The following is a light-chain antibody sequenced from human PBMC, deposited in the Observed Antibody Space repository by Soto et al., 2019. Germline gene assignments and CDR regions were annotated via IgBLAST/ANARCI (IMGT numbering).Light chain of an antibody. V-gene: IGLV2-14*01. CDR2: EVR. J-gene: IGLJ1*01. CDR3: TSYTTSSTYV. CDR1: SSDVGGYTY. Sequence: QSVLTQPASVSGSPGQSITISCTGTSSDVGGYTYVSWYQQHPGKAPKLMIYEVRNRPSGVSNRFSGSKSGNTASLTISGLQAEDEADYYCTSYTTSSTYVFGTGTKLTVL.